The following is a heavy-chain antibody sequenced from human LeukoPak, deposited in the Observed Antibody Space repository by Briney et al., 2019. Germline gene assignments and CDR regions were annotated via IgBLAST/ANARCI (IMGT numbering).Heavy chain of an antibody. V-gene: IGHV3-21*01. Sequence: GGSLRLSCAASGFTFSSYSMNWVRQAPGEGLEWVSSISRSSSYIYYADSVKGRFTISRDNAKNSLYLQMNSLRAEDTAVYYCARDRVRLYLYFDLWGRGTLVTVSS. D-gene: IGHD2-21*02. CDR3: ARDRVRLYLYFDL. J-gene: IGHJ2*01. CDR1: GFTFSSYS. CDR2: ISRSSSYI.